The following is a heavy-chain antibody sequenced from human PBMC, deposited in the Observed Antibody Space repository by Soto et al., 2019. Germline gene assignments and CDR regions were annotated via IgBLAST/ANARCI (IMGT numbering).Heavy chain of an antibody. CDR1: GYTFTGYY. CDR3: ARDQGSSWYEYYYGMDV. Sequence: ASVKVSCKASGYTFTGYYMHWVRQAPGQGLEWMGWINPNSGGTNYAQKFQGWVTMTRDTSISTAYMELSRLRSDDTAVYYRARDQGSSWYEYYYGMDVWGQGTTVTVSS. J-gene: IGHJ6*02. D-gene: IGHD6-13*01. CDR2: INPNSGGT. V-gene: IGHV1-2*04.